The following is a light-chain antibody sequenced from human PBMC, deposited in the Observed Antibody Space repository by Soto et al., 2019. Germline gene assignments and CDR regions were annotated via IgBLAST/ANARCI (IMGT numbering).Light chain of an antibody. Sequence: EIVLTQSPGTLSLSPGERATLSCRASQSVSNNYLGWYQQKPGQAPRLLIYSASSRATGIPARFSGSGSGTDFTLTISRLEPEDFAVYYCQQHGRSPVTFGQGTKVEIK. CDR3: QQHGRSPVT. J-gene: IGKJ1*01. V-gene: IGKV3-20*01. CDR2: SAS. CDR1: QSVSNNY.